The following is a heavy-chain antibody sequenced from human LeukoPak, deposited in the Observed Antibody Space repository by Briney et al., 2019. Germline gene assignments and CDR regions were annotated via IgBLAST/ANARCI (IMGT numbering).Heavy chain of an antibody. V-gene: IGHV4-4*07. J-gene: IGHJ4*02. CDR3: ARHSEMATIPHFDY. D-gene: IGHD5-24*01. CDR1: GGSISSYD. CDR2: FFTSGST. Sequence: PSETLSLTCTVSGGSISSYDWSWIRQSDGKGLEWIGRFFTSGSTNYNPSLKSRVTMSVDTSKNQFSLKLSSVTAADTALYYCARHSEMATIPHFDYWGQGSLVAVSS.